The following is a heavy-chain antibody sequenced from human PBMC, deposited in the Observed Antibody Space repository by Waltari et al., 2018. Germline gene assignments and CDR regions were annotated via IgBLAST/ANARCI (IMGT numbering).Heavy chain of an antibody. D-gene: IGHD4-17*01. V-gene: IGHV1-18*04. CDR2: VSPHNGDT. J-gene: IGHJ4*02. CDR1: GYTFTRYG. Sequence: QVQLVQSGAEVEKPGASVKVSCKAIGYTFTRYGISWVRQAPGQGLEWMGWVSPHNGDTDYAQKLQGRVTMATDTFMNTAYMELRSLRPDDTAVYYCARGAPYGDYLPCDYWGQGTLVTVSS. CDR3: ARGAPYGDYLPCDY.